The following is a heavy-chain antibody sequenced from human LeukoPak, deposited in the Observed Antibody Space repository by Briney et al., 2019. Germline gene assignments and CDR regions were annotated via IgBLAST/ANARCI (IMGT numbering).Heavy chain of an antibody. V-gene: IGHV3-20*04. D-gene: IGHD1-26*01. CDR3: ARAVGATSVPFDY. CDR2: IHWNGGST. CDR1: GFTFDDYG. J-gene: IGHJ4*02. Sequence: GSGGSLRLSCAASGFTFDDYGMSWVRQAPGEGLEWVSGIHWNGGSTGYADSVKGRFTISRDNAKNSLYLQMNSLRAEDTALYYCARAVGATSVPFDYWGQGTLVTVSS.